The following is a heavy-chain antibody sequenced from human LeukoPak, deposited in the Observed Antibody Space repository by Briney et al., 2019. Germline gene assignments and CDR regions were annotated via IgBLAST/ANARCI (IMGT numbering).Heavy chain of an antibody. CDR1: SGSISSYY. Sequence: SETLSLTCTVSSGSISSYYWSWIRQPPGKGLEWIGYIYYSGSTNYNPPLKSRVTISVDTSKNQFSLKLSSVTAADTAVYYCATGIAVAGTPFDYWGQGTLVTVSS. CDR2: IYYSGST. V-gene: IGHV4-59*01. J-gene: IGHJ4*02. D-gene: IGHD6-19*01. CDR3: ATGIAVAGTPFDY.